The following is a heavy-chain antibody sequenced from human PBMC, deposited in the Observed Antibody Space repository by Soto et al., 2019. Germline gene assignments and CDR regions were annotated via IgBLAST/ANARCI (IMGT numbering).Heavy chain of an antibody. CDR2: IDPSDSYI. V-gene: IGHV5-10-1*01. J-gene: IGHJ4*02. Sequence: EVQLVQSGAEVKKPGESLKISCNGSGYSFTSYWITWVRQMPGKGLECMGRIDPSDSYIDYNPSFRGRVTISADKSISTVYLQLKSLTASDNAIYYCARVGGGAMDYWGQGTLVTVPS. CDR3: ARVGGGAMDY. D-gene: IGHD3-10*01. CDR1: GYSFTSYW.